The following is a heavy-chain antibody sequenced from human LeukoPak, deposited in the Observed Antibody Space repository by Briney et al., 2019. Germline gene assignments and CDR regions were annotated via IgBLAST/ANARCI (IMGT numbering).Heavy chain of an antibody. CDR1: GYTFTGYY. Sequence: GASVKVSCKASGYTFTGYYMHWMRQAPGQGLEWMGWINPNSGGTNYAQKFQGRVTMTRDTSISTAYMELSRLRSDDTAVYYCARDRCSSTSCQNEFDPWGQGTLVTVSS. V-gene: IGHV1-2*02. CDR3: ARDRCSSTSCQNEFDP. J-gene: IGHJ5*02. D-gene: IGHD2-2*01. CDR2: INPNSGGT.